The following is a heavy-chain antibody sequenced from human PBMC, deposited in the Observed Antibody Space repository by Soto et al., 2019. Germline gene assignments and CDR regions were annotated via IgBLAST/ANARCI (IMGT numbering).Heavy chain of an antibody. D-gene: IGHD2-21*02. J-gene: IGHJ4*02. Sequence: EVQLVESGGGLVKPGGSLRLSCAASGFTFSSYSMNWVRQAPGTGLEWVSSISSSSSYIYYPDSVKGRLTISRDNAKNSLYLQMNSLRAEDTAVYYCAREPAYCGGDCYFDYWGQGTLVTVSS. V-gene: IGHV3-21*01. CDR3: AREPAYCGGDCYFDY. CDR2: ISSSSSYI. CDR1: GFTFSSYS.